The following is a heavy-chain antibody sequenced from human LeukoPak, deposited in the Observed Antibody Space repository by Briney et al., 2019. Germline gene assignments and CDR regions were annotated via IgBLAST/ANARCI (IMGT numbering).Heavy chain of an antibody. J-gene: IGHJ1*01. V-gene: IGHV3-30*18. CDR3: AKGAGRIRLWFSSEYFQH. CDR1: GFTFSSYG. CDR2: ISYDGSNK. D-gene: IGHD5-18*01. Sequence: GGSLRLSCAASGFTFSSYGMHWVRQAPGKGLEWVAVISYDGSNKYYADSVKGRFTISRDNSKNTLYLQMNSLRAEDTAVYYCAKGAGRIRLWFSSEYFQHWGQGTLVTVSS.